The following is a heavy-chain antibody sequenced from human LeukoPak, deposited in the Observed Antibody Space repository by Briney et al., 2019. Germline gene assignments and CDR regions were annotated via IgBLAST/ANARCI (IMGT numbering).Heavy chain of an antibody. V-gene: IGHV1-69*02. CDR2: IIPILGIA. CDR3: ATGLRTGAPDY. J-gene: IGHJ4*02. Sequence: SVKVSCKTSGGTFSSYTISWVRQAPGQGVEWMGRIIPILGIANYAQKFQGRVTITTDESTSTAYMELSSLRSEDTAVYYCATGLRTGAPDYWGQGTLVTVSS. CDR1: GGTFSSYT. D-gene: IGHD5-12*01.